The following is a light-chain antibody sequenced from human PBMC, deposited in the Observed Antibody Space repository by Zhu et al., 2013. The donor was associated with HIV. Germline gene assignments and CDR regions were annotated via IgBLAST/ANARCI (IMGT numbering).Light chain of an antibody. Sequence: DIVMTQSPDSLAVSLGERATINCKSSQSVLYSSNNKNYLAWYQQKPGQPPKLLIYWASTRESGVPDRFSGSGSGTDFTLTISGVEATDSAIYYCQQYDDSPVTFGQGTRLEIK. V-gene: IGKV4-1*01. CDR1: QSVLYSSNNKNY. CDR2: WAS. J-gene: IGKJ5*01. CDR3: QQYDDSPVT.